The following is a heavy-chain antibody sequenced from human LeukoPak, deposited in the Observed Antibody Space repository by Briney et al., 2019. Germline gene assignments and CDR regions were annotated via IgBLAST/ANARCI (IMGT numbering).Heavy chain of an antibody. J-gene: IGHJ4*02. D-gene: IGHD6-19*01. V-gene: IGHV3-30*18. CDR2: ISYDGNNK. Sequence: GGSLRHSCEASGFTFSSYGMHWGRQAPGKGLGWVAVISYDGNNKYNADSVKGRFTISRDNSKNTLYLQMDNLRAEDTAVYYCAKYQRQWLPKGGFDYWGQGTLVTVSS. CDR3: AKYQRQWLPKGGFDY. CDR1: GFTFSSYG.